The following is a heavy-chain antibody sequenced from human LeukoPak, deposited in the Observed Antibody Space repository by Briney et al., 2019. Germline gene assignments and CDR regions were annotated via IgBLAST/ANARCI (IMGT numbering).Heavy chain of an antibody. D-gene: IGHD2-15*01. CDR1: GFDFFTSW. Sequence: GGSLRLSCAASGFDFFTSWMSWARQAPGKALEWVAYLDQQGRQIKYLDPVKGRFTISRDNAKNSLFLQMNSLRAEDTAVYYCTRSRGSLWGQGTLVTVSS. V-gene: IGHV3-7*01. CDR3: TRSRGSL. J-gene: IGHJ4*02. CDR2: LDQQGRQI.